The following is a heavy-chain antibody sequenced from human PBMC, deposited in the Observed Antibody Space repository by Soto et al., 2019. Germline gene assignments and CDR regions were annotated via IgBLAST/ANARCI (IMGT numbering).Heavy chain of an antibody. CDR3: AGGGLAAAGSLAYYYYMDF. V-gene: IGHV1-18*01. Sequence: QVQLVQSGAEVKKPGASVKVSCKASGYTFTSYGISWVRQAPGQGLEWMGWISAYNGNTNYAQKLQGRVTMTTDTSASRAYQGLRSRGSDAPAVEYWAGGGLAAAGSLAYYYYMDFWGKGTTVTVSS. CDR2: ISAYNGNT. J-gene: IGHJ6*03. CDR1: GYTFTSYG. D-gene: IGHD6-13*01.